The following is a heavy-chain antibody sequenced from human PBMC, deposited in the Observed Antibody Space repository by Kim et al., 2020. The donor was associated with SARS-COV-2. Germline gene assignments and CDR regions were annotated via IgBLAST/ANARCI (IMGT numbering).Heavy chain of an antibody. CDR2: IWADGRNK. CDR3: ARDADTTTSIWYFDL. Sequence: GGSLRLSCAASGFTLNNYGIHWVRQAPGKGLEWVADIWADGRNKYYIDSAKGRFTISRDSSKNTVYLQMDSLRAEDTAVYYYARDADTTTSIWYFDLWGRGTRVTVSS. V-gene: IGHV3-33*01. J-gene: IGHJ2*01. D-gene: IGHD1-26*01. CDR1: GFTLNNYG.